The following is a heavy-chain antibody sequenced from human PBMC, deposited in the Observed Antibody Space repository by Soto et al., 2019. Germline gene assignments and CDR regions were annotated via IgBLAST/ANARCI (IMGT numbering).Heavy chain of an antibody. CDR3: ARVNVVVVAATREYYFDY. V-gene: IGHV1-2*02. D-gene: IGHD2-15*01. CDR2: INPNSGGT. J-gene: IGHJ4*02. CDR1: GYTFTGYY. Sequence: VKVSCKASGYTFTGYYMHWVRQAPGQGLEWMGWINPNSGGTNYAQKFQGRVTMTRDTSISTAYMELSRLRSDDTAVYYCARVNVVVVAATREYYFDYWGQGTLVTVSS.